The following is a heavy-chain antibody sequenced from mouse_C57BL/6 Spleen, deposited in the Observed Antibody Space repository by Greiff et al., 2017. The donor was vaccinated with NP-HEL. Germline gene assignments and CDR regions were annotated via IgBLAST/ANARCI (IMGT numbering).Heavy chain of an antibody. J-gene: IGHJ4*01. Sequence: VQLQQSGAELVMPGASVKLSCKASGYTFTSYWMHWVKQRPGQGLEWIGEIDPSDSYTNYNQKFKGKSTLTVDKSSSTAYMQLSSLTSEDSAVYYCARGGGGSYAMDYWGQGTSVTVSS. CDR1: GYTFTSYW. CDR2: IDPSDSYT. V-gene: IGHV1-69*01. CDR3: ARGGGGSYAMDY.